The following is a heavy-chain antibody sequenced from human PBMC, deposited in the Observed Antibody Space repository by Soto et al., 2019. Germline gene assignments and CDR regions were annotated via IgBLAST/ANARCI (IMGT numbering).Heavy chain of an antibody. Sequence: PSETLSLTCTVSGGSISSGGYYWSWIRQHPGKGLEWIGYIYYSGFTYYNPSLKSRVTISVDTSKNQFSLKLSSVTAADTAVYYCARVCGGDCHYGMDVWGQGTTVTVSS. CDR2: IYYSGFT. V-gene: IGHV4-31*03. J-gene: IGHJ6*02. D-gene: IGHD2-21*02. CDR1: GGSISSGGYY. CDR3: ARVCGGDCHYGMDV.